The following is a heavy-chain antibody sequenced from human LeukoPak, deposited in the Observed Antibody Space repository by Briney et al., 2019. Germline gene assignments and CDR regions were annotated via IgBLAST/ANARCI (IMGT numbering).Heavy chain of an antibody. CDR3: ARDHYGHYDILTGYPNDAFDI. Sequence: SETLSLTCTVSGGSISSYYWSWIRQPPGKGLEWIGYIYYSGSTNYNPSLKSRVTISVDTSKNQFSLKLSSVTAADTAVYYCARDHYGHYDILTGYPNDAFDIWGQGTMVTVSS. V-gene: IGHV4-59*01. J-gene: IGHJ3*02. CDR2: IYYSGST. D-gene: IGHD3-9*01. CDR1: GGSISSYY.